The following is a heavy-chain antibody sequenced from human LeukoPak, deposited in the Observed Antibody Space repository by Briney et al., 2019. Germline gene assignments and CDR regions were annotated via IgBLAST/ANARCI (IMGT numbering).Heavy chain of an antibody. CDR3: VGQLSRDFFDY. V-gene: IGHV3-23*01. J-gene: IGHJ4*02. D-gene: IGHD6-6*01. CDR2: ISRSGGNT. Sequence: GGSLRLSCAASGFTFSSYGMSWVRQAPGKGLEWVSTISRSGGNTYYADSAKGRFTISRNTSKSTLYLQMNSLRAEDTAVYYCVGQLSRDFFDYWGQGTLVTVSS. CDR1: GFTFSSYG.